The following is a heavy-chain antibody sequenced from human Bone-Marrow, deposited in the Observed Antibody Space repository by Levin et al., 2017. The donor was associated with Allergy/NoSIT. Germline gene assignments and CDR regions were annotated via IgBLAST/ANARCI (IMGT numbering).Heavy chain of an antibody. D-gene: IGHD1-26*01. J-gene: IGHJ4*02. CDR2: IYNDGRT. CDR3: ATGFLGAMTYNI. Sequence: RGESLKISCEVFDFTFSNFYMSWVRQAPGKGLEWVSVIYNDGRTYYADSVKGRLTLSRDKSANTVFLQMNRLRGEDTAMYYCATGFLGAMTYNIWVQGTQVTVS. V-gene: IGHV3-53*01. CDR1: DFTFSNFY.